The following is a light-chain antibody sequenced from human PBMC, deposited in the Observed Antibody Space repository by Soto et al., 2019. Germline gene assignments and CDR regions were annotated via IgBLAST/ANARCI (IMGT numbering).Light chain of an antibody. CDR1: QSVIRNY. CDR2: GAS. CDR3: QKYDTAPYT. Sequence: ESVLTQSPGTLSLSPGERATLSCRTSQSVIRNYLAWYQQTPGRSPRLLIYGASNRATGIPDRFSGSGSGTDFTLTISGLEAQDFAVYYCQKYDTAPYTFGQGTRLEIK. V-gene: IGKV3-20*01. J-gene: IGKJ2*01.